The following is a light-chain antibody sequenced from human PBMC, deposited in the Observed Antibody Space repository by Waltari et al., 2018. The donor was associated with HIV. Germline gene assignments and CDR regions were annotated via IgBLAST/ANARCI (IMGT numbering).Light chain of an antibody. Sequence: SYVLTQAPSLSVAPGQTATISCGNTGRNSVQWYRQKPGRAPLLVVLDDVDRSSGIPARFSGARSGERATLTIRGVEAGDEADYYCQVWDRSYKEAVFGGGT. CDR2: DDV. CDR1: NTGRNS. CDR3: QVWDRSYKEAV. V-gene: IGLV3-21*02. J-gene: IGLJ2*01.